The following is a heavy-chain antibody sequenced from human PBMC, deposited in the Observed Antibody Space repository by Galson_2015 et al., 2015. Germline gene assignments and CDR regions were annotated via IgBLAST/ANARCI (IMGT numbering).Heavy chain of an antibody. V-gene: IGHV3-33*01. J-gene: IGHJ5*02. CDR1: GFTFSSYG. Sequence: SLRLSCAVSGFTFSSYGMHWVRQAPGKGLEWVAVIWYDGSNKYYADSVKGRFTISRDNSKNTLYLQMNSLRAEDTAVYYCARDQSTFGGVIEYNWFDPWGQGTLVTVSS. CDR2: IWYDGSNK. D-gene: IGHD3-16*02. CDR3: ARDQSTFGGVIEYNWFDP.